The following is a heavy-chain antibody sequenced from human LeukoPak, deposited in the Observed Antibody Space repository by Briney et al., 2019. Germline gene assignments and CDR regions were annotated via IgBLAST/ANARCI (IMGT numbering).Heavy chain of an antibody. CDR3: ARPLFYYDSSGYYRDWNFDL. D-gene: IGHD3-22*01. Sequence: SETLSLTCAVYGESFSDYYWSWIRQPPGKGLEWIGEINHSGSTNYNPSLKSRVTISVDTSKNQFFLKLNSVTAADTAVYYCARPLFYYDSSGYYRDWNFDLWGRGTLVTVSS. CDR2: INHSGST. V-gene: IGHV4-34*01. J-gene: IGHJ2*01. CDR1: GESFSDYY.